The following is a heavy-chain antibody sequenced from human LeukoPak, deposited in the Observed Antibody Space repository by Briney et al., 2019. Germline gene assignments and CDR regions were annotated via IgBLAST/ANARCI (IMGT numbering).Heavy chain of an antibody. CDR2: ISSGAVST. CDR3: ARSFGLDY. J-gene: IGHJ4*02. V-gene: IGHV3-23*01. D-gene: IGHD2/OR15-2a*01. Sequence: GGSLRLSCAASGFTFNNYVMSWVRQAPGKGLEWVSGISSGAVSTYYADSVKGRFTISRDNSKATLFLQMNSLRVDDSAVYYCARSFGLDYWGQGALVTVSS. CDR1: GFTFNNYV.